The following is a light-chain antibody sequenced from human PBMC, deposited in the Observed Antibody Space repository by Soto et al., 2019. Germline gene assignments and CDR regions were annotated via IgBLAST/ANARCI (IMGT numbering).Light chain of an antibody. CDR3: QQYGSSPWT. CDR2: DAS. Sequence: EVALTQSPGTLSLSPGARATLSCRASQNIANNYLTWYQQKPGQAPRVLIYDASTRAIGIPDRFSGSGSGTDFTLTISRLETEDSAVYYCQQYGSSPWTFGQGTKVEI. V-gene: IGKV3-20*01. J-gene: IGKJ1*01. CDR1: QNIANNY.